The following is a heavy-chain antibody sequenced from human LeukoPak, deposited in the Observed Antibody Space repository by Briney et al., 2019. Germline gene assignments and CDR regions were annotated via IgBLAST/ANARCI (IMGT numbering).Heavy chain of an antibody. V-gene: IGHV3-9*01. CDR3: AKALFVDAVVTAIPMTHYYYYYVDV. CDR1: GFTFDDYA. D-gene: IGHD2-21*02. J-gene: IGHJ6*03. Sequence: GRSLRLSCAASGFTFDDYAMHWVRQAPGKGLEWVSGISWNSGSIGYADSVKGRFTISRDNAKNSLYLQMNSLRAEDTALYYCAKALFVDAVVTAIPMTHYYYYYVDVWGKGTTVTVSS. CDR2: ISWNSGSI.